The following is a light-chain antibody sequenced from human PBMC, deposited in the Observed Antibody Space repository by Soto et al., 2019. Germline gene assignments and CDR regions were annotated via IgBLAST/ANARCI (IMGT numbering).Light chain of an antibody. J-gene: IGKJ2*01. CDR3: QQYNIYSYT. CDR2: DAS. CDR1: QSISSW. Sequence: KMYQSPSALSAKIGDRVTITCRASQSISSWLAWYQQKPGKAPKLLIYDASSLESGVPSRFSGSGSGTEFTLTISSLQPDDFATYYCQQYNIYSYTFGQGSKVDIK. V-gene: IGKV1-5*01.